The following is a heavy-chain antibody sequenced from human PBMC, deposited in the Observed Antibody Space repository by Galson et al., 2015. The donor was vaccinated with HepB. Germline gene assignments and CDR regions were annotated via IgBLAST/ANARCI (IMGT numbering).Heavy chain of an antibody. V-gene: IGHV4-39*01. D-gene: IGHD5-18*01. Sequence: ATLSLTCTVSGSSISSSSYYWGWIRQPPGKGLEWIGCIYYSGSTYYNPSLKSRVTISVDTSKNQFHLKLSSATGADTAVYYCARRLRYSYGFGYNWFDPWGQGTLVTVSS. CDR1: GSSISSSSYY. CDR3: ARRLRYSYGFGYNWFDP. CDR2: IYYSGST. J-gene: IGHJ5*02.